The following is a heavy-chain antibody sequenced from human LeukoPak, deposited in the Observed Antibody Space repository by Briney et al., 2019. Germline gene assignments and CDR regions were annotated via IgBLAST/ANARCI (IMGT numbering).Heavy chain of an antibody. D-gene: IGHD3-9*01. CDR3: ASTDILTGTTFDY. V-gene: IGHV4-59*01. CDR2: IYYSGST. J-gene: IGHJ4*02. Sequence: KASETLSLTCTVSGGSISSYYWSWIRQPPGKGLEWIGYIYYSGSTNYNPSLKSRVTISVDTSKNQFSLKLSSVTAAATAVYYCASTDILTGTTFDYWGQGTLVTVSS. CDR1: GGSISSYY.